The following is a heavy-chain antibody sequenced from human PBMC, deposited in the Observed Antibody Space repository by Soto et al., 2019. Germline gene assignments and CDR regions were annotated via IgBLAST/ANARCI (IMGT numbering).Heavy chain of an antibody. CDR2: IYSGGST. CDR1: GFTVSSNY. V-gene: IGHV3-53*04. Sequence: EVQLVASGGGLVQPGGSLRLSCAASGFTVSSNYMSWVRQAPGKGLEWVSVIYSGGSTYYADSVKGRFTITRHNPKTTLYLQMNSLRAEDTAVYYCARAVGHGWFDHWGQGTLVTVSS. J-gene: IGHJ5*02. CDR3: ARAVGHGWFDH.